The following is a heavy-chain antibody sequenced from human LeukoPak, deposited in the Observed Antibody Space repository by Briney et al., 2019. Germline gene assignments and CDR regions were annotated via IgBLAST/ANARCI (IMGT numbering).Heavy chain of an antibody. CDR3: ARSSGYSPIDY. J-gene: IGHJ4*02. V-gene: IGHV3-74*01. CDR1: GFTFDDYA. CDR2: INSDGSST. D-gene: IGHD5-18*01. Sequence: GGSLRLSCAASGFTFDDYAMHWVRQAPGKGLEWVSRINSDGSSTNYADSVKGRFTISRDNAKNTLYLQMNSLRAEDTAVYYCARSSGYSPIDYWGEGALVSVSS.